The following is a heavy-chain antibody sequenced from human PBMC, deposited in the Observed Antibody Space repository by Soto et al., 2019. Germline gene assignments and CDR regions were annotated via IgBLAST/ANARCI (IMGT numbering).Heavy chain of an antibody. CDR3: ANVGAGRAVTGHETFES. J-gene: IGHJ3*02. D-gene: IGHD2-21*02. CDR1: GFAFSDYG. CDR2: ISYDGSYE. V-gene: IGHV3-30*18. Sequence: QVQLVESGGGVVQPGKSLRLSCAASGFAFSDYGMHWVRQTPGKGLEWVALISYDGSYEYYADSVKGRFTLSRDNSKNWLCLQRNSLSSGDTAIYYCANVGAGRAVTGHETFESWRQGTMVTVSS.